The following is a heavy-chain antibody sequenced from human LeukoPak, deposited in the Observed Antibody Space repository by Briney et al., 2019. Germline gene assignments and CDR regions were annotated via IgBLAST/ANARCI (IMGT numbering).Heavy chain of an antibody. CDR3: ARGRGYYDFWSGITDAFDI. J-gene: IGHJ3*02. CDR2: IYYSGST. Sequence: SETPSLTCTVSGYSISSGYYWGWIRQPPGKGLEWIGSIYYSGSTYYNPSLKSRVTISVDTSKNQFSLKLSSVTAADTAVYYCARGRGYYDFWSGITDAFDIWGQGTMVTVSS. V-gene: IGHV4-38-2*02. D-gene: IGHD3-3*01. CDR1: GYSISSGYY.